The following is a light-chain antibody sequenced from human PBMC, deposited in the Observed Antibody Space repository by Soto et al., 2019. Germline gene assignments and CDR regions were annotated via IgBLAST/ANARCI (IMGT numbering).Light chain of an antibody. CDR2: EVT. Sequence: QSVLTQPASVSGSPGQSITISCTGTSSDIGSYDLVSWYQQHPGTAPKLIIYEVTKRPSGVSTRFSGSKSGNTASLTISGLQAVDEADYYCSSYTSRSLYVFGTGTKVTVL. V-gene: IGLV2-14*02. J-gene: IGLJ1*01. CDR3: SSYTSRSLYV. CDR1: SSDIGSYDL.